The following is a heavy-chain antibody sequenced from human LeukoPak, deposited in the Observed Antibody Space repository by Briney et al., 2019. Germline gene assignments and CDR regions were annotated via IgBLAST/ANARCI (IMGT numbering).Heavy chain of an antibody. CDR1: GFTFSNAW. Sequence: GGSLRLSCAASGFTFSNAWMSWVRQAPGKGLEWVGRIKSKTDGGTTDYAAPVKGRFTISRDDSKNTLYLQMNSLKTEDTAVYYCTTDLRVPAAILYYYYGMDVWGQGTTVTVSS. J-gene: IGHJ6*02. D-gene: IGHD2-2*02. CDR3: TTDLRVPAAILYYYYGMDV. CDR2: IKSKTDGGTT. V-gene: IGHV3-15*01.